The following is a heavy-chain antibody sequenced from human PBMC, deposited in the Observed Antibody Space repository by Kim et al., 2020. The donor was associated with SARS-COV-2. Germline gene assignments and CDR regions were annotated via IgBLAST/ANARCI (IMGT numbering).Heavy chain of an antibody. D-gene: IGHD5-12*01. J-gene: IGHJ4*02. V-gene: IGHV4-34*01. Sequence: NYNPSLKSRVTISVDTSKNQFSLKLSSVTAADTAVYYCARVVKWLRTFDYWGQGTLVTVSS. CDR3: ARVVKWLRTFDY.